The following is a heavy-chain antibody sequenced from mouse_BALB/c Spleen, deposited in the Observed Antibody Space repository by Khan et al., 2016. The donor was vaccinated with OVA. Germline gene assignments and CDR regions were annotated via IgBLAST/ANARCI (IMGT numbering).Heavy chain of an antibody. D-gene: IGHD2-1*01. Sequence: QVQLQQSGAELARPGASVKLSCKASGYSFTSYWMQWVKQSPGQGLEWIGAIYPGDGDTRYTQKFKGKATLTADNSSSTAYMQLSSLASEDSAIYYCARGRYGNWYFDVWGAGTTVTVSS. CDR2: IYPGDGDT. CDR1: GYSFTSYW. V-gene: IGHV1-87*01. CDR3: ARGRYGNWYFDV. J-gene: IGHJ1*01.